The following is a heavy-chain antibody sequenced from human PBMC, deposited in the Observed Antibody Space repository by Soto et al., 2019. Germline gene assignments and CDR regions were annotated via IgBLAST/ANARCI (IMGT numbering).Heavy chain of an antibody. V-gene: IGHV1-69*01. D-gene: IGHD5-12*01. Sequence: QVQLVQSGTEVKKPGSSVRVSCKASGGTFSTLAVSWVRRAPGQGLEWMGGIIPIFGRPVYAQKFQGRVTITADASTSIVYMELGSLSSDDTAVYYCARSPYEDSAVTEPNYFDSWGQGTLVTGSS. J-gene: IGHJ4*02. CDR2: IIPIFGRP. CDR1: GGTFSTLA. CDR3: ARSPYEDSAVTEPNYFDS.